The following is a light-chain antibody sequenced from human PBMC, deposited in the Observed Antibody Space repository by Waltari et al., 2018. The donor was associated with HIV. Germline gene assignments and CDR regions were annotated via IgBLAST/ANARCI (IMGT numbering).Light chain of an antibody. Sequence: QSELTQPHSVSGTPGQRVTIACSGSSSNIGPHSVYWDQQLPGPAPKLLISRNNQRPSGVPYRFSGSKSGPSASLAISGLRAEDEADYFCAASDDSLSGWLFGGGTKLTVL. CDR1: SSNIGPHS. CDR2: RNN. V-gene: IGLV1-47*01. CDR3: AASDDSLSGWL. J-gene: IGLJ3*02.